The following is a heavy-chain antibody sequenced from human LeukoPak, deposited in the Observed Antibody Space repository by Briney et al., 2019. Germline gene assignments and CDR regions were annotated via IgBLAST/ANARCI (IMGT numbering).Heavy chain of an antibody. J-gene: IGHJ3*02. CDR3: AREQEYYYDSSGEPDAFDI. Sequence: GGSLRLSCAASGFTFSDYYMSWIRQAPGKGPEWVSYISSSGSTIYYADSVKGRFTISRDNAKNSLYLQMNSLRAEDTAVYYCAREQEYYYDSSGEPDAFDIWGQGTMVTVSS. V-gene: IGHV3-11*04. CDR2: ISSSGSTI. D-gene: IGHD3-22*01. CDR1: GFTFSDYY.